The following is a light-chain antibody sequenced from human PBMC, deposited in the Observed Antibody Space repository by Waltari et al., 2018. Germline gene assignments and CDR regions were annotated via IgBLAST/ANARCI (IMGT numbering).Light chain of an antibody. CDR3: QQYNSYSCG. J-gene: IGKJ3*01. Sequence: DIHLTQSPSTLSASVGDLVTITCRASQNIYTWLAWYQQKPGKAPKLLIYKASYLQSGVPSRFSGRGSGTEFTLTIDSLQPDDFATYHCQQYNSYSCGFGPGTTVDLK. V-gene: IGKV1-5*03. CDR2: KAS. CDR1: QNIYTW.